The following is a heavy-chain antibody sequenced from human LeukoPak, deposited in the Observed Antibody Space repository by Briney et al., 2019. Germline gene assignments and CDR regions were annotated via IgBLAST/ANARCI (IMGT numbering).Heavy chain of an antibody. CDR2: IIPIFGTA. CDR3: ARVLSPFSSSYYFDY. V-gene: IGHV1-69*05. Sequence: SVKVSCKASGGTFSSYAISWVRQAPGQGLEWMGGIIPIFGTANYAQKIQGRVTITTDESTSTAYMELSSLRSEDTAVYYCARVLSPFSSSYYFDYWGQGPLVTVSS. J-gene: IGHJ4*02. D-gene: IGHD6-6*01. CDR1: GGTFSSYA.